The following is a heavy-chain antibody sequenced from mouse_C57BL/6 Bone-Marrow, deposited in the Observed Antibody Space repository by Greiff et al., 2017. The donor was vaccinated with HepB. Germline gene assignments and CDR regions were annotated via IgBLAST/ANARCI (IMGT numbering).Heavy chain of an antibody. CDR3: ARETTVVATGEYFDY. V-gene: IGHV1-69*01. CDR1: GYTFTSYW. Sequence: QVQLQQPGAELVMPGASVKLSCKASGYTFTSYWMHWVKQRPGQGLEWIGEIDPSDSYTNYNQKFKGKSTLTVDKSSSTAYMQLSSLTSEDSAVYYCARETTVVATGEYFDYWGQGTTLTVPS. J-gene: IGHJ2*01. D-gene: IGHD1-1*01. CDR2: IDPSDSYT.